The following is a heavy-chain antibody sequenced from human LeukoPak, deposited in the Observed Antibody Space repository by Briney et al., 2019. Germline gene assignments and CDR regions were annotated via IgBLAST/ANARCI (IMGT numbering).Heavy chain of an antibody. D-gene: IGHD1-14*01. CDR3: ARDTSLTGVSPLHY. Sequence: PGRSLRLSCAASGFTFDDYAMHWVRQAPGKGLEWVSGISWNSGSIGYADSVKGRFTISRDNAKNSLYLQMNSLRAEDTALYYCARDTSLTGVSPLHYWAQRPMVIV. V-gene: IGHV3-9*01. CDR2: ISWNSGSI. J-gene: IGHJ4*02. CDR1: GFTFDDYA.